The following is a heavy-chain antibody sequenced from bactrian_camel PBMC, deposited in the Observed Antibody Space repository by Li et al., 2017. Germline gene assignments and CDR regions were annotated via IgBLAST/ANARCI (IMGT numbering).Heavy chain of an antibody. CDR3: AAGTRIIVGDYCDGITT. J-gene: IGHJ6*01. Sequence: DVQLVESGGGSVQAGGSLRLSCEVSFYTNSRYCMGWFRLAPGKEREGVARHNTDGSTRYADSVKGRFTLSKDNAKNIIYLQMSSLTPDDTAMYYCAAGTRIIVGDYCDGITTWGQGTQVTVS. CDR2: HNTDGST. D-gene: IGHD3*01. V-gene: IGHV3S10*01. CDR1: FYTNSRYC.